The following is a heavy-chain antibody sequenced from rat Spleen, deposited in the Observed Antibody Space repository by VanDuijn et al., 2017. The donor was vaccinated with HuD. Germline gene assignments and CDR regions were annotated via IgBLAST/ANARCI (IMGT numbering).Heavy chain of an antibody. D-gene: IGHD1-12*02. CDR2: INSAGST. Sequence: EVQLQESGPGLVKPSQSLSLTCSVTGYSITSTYRWNWIRKFPGNKLEWMGYINSAGSTNYNPSLKSRISITRDTSKNQFFLQVNSVTTEDTATYYCARSGMMVLITDYWGQGVMVTVSS. CDR3: ARSGMMVLITDY. V-gene: IGHV3-3*01. J-gene: IGHJ2*01. CDR1: GYSITSTYR.